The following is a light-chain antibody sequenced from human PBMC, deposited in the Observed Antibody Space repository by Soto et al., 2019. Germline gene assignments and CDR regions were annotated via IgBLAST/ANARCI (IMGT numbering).Light chain of an antibody. Sequence: QSALTQPASVSGTPGQAITISCTGTSSDVGAYNYVSWYQQYPCKAPKLIIYDVSNRPSGVSCRFSGSKSGNTASLTISELQAEDEADDYCNSCAGTSYVFGTGTKVTVL. J-gene: IGLJ1*01. CDR2: DVS. CDR1: SSDVGAYNY. V-gene: IGLV2-14*01. CDR3: NSCAGTSYV.